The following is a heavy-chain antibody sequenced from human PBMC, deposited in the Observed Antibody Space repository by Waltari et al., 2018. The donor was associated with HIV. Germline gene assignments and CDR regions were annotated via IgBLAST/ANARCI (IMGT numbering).Heavy chain of an antibody. Sequence: QLQLQESGPGLVKPSETLSLTCTVSGGSVSSSCSFWAWIRQPPGKGLEWIGRIYYTGRAYYNPSLKSRVTISVDTSKNQFSLKVTSVTAADTAVYYCARHALRVGAAYWNFDLWGRGSLVTVSS. CDR1: GGSVSSSCSF. CDR3: ARHALRVGAAYWNFDL. D-gene: IGHD1-26*01. V-gene: IGHV4-39*01. CDR2: IYYTGRA. J-gene: IGHJ2*01.